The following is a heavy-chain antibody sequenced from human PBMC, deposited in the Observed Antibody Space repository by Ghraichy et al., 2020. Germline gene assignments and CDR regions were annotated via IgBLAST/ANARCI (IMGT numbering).Heavy chain of an antibody. CDR2: ISYDGGNR. CDR3: AKDVYRSSWNYHCYYGMDV. V-gene: IGHV3-30*18. J-gene: IGHJ6*02. Sequence: GGSLRLSCAASGFTFSSYGMHWVRQAPGKGLEWVAVISYDGGNRQHADSVKGRLTISRDNSKNTLYLQMNSLRTEDTAVYYCAKDVYRSSWNYHCYYGMDVWGQGITVTFSS. D-gene: IGHD6-13*01. CDR1: GFTFSSYG.